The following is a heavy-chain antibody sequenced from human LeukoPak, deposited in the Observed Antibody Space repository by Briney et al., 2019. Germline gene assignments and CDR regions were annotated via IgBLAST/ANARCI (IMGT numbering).Heavy chain of an antibody. Sequence: GGSLRLSCAASGFTFDDYGMSWVRQGPGKGLEWVSGINWNGGSTGYADSVKGRFTISRDNVKSSLYLQMNSLRAEDTAVYYCARDRRAYYDILAGYSTGNYMDVWGKGTTVTISS. J-gene: IGHJ6*03. CDR2: INWNGGST. CDR1: GFTFDDYG. D-gene: IGHD3-9*01. CDR3: ARDRRAYYDILAGYSTGNYMDV. V-gene: IGHV3-20*04.